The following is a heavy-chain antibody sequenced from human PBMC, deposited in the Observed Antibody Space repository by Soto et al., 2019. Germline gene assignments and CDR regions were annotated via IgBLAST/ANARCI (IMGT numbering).Heavy chain of an antibody. CDR1: GFIFDDFA. Sequence: EVQLVESGGGLAQPGRPLKVSCTASGFIFDDFAMHWVRQAPGKGLEWVSGISWNSSFRVYADSVKGRFTISRDNAKNSLYLQINSLSAEDTAVYYCARHGGMVRGVLITTYIDYWGQGTPVTVSS. D-gene: IGHD3-10*01. V-gene: IGHV3-9*01. J-gene: IGHJ4*02. CDR2: ISWNSSFR. CDR3: ARHGGMVRGVLITTYIDY.